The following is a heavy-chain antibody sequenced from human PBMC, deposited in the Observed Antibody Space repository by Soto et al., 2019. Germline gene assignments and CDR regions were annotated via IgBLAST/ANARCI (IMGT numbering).Heavy chain of an antibody. V-gene: IGHV3-15*01. CDR1: GFTFSNAW. D-gene: IGHD2-2*01. J-gene: IGHJ6*02. CDR2: IKSKTDGGTT. Sequence: GALRLSCAASGFTFSNAWMSWVRQAPGKGLAWVGRIKSKTDGGTTDYAAPVKGRFTISRDDSKNTLYLQMNSLKTEDTAVYYCTTLPMTHTPDYYYYGMDVWGQGTTVTVSS. CDR3: TTLPMTHTPDYYYYGMDV.